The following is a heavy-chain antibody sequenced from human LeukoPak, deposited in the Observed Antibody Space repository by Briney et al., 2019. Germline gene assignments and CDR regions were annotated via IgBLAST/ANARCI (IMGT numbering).Heavy chain of an antibody. V-gene: IGHV4-61*02. CDR1: GGSISSGSYY. CDR3: AKQYSGGWSDAFDI. CDR2: IYTSGST. Sequence: PSQTLSLTCTVSGGSISSGSYYWSWIRQPAGKGLEWIGRIYTSGSTNYNPSLKSRVTMSGDTSKNQFSLKLSSVTAADTAVYYCAKQYSGGWSDAFDIWGQGTMVTVSS. J-gene: IGHJ3*02. D-gene: IGHD6-19*01.